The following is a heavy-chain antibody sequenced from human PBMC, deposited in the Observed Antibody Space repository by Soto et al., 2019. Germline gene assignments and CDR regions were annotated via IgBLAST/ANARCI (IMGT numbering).Heavy chain of an antibody. CDR2: ISYDGSNK. CDR1: GFTFSSYA. D-gene: IGHD6-13*01. J-gene: IGHJ4*02. CDR3: AVLSSSWQTPFDY. V-gene: IGHV3-30-3*01. Sequence: GGSLRLSCAASGFTFSSYAMHWVRQAPGKGLEWVAVISYDGSNKYYADSVKGRFTISRDNSKNTLYLQMNSLRAEDTAVYYCAVLSSSWQTPFDYWGQGTLVTVSS.